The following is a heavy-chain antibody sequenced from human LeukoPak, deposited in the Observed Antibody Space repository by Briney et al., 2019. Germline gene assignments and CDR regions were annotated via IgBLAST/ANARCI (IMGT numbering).Heavy chain of an antibody. CDR1: AFTFSSYG. Sequence: GTSLRLSCAASAFTFSSYGMHWVRHAPGKGLEWVAVISYDGSNKYYAHSVKGRFTISRDNSKNTLYLQMNSRRAEDTAVYYCAKGAIRYYYVSWGEGTLVTVSS. CDR2: ISYDGSNK. V-gene: IGHV3-30*18. CDR3: AKGAIRYYYVS. D-gene: IGHD3-10*01. J-gene: IGHJ4*02.